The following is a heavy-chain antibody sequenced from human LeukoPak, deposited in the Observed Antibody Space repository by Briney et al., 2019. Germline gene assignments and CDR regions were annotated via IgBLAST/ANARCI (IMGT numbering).Heavy chain of an antibody. CDR2: INHRGST. D-gene: IGHD3-3*02. Sequence: SETLSLTCAVYGGSFSGYYWSWIRQPPGKGLEWIGEINHRGSTNYNPSLKSRVTISVDTSKKQFSLKLSSVTAADTAVYYCARASIGSQSYYYYYYGMDVWGQGTTVTVSS. V-gene: IGHV4-34*01. CDR1: GGSFSGYY. J-gene: IGHJ6*02. CDR3: ARASIGSQSYYYYYYGMDV.